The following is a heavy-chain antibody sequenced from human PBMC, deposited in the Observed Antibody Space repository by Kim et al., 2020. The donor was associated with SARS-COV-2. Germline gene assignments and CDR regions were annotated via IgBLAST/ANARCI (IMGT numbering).Heavy chain of an antibody. J-gene: IGHJ5*02. D-gene: IGHD3-22*01. Sequence: GGSLRLSCAASGFIFSNNAMGWLRQAPGQGLEWVSTITGASGDTWYADAVRGRFTVSRDNSKNMLYLQLDSLRAEDTAFYYCAKQDYDRRGDRFDPWGQG. V-gene: IGHV3-23*01. CDR1: GFIFSNNA. CDR3: AKQDYDRRGDRFDP. CDR2: ITGASGDT.